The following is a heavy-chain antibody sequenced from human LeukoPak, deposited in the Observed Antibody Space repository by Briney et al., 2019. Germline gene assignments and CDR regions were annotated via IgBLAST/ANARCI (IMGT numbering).Heavy chain of an antibody. CDR3: ARTRVVPAAFGYP. CDR1: GFTFSDYY. V-gene: IGHV3-11*04. J-gene: IGHJ5*02. CDR2: ISSSGSII. Sequence: GGSLRLSCAASGFTFSDYYMSWIRQAPGKGLEWVSYISSSGSIIYYADSVKGRFTISRDNSKNTLYLQMNSLRAEDTAVYYCARTRVVPAAFGYPWGQGTLVTVSS. D-gene: IGHD2-2*01.